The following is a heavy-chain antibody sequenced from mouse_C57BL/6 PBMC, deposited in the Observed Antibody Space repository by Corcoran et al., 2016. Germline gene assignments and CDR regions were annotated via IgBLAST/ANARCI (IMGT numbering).Heavy chain of an antibody. Sequence: EVQLQQSGPELVKPGASVKISCKASGYTFTDYYMNWVKQSHGKSLEWIGDINPNNGGTSYNQKFKGKATLTVDKSSSTAYMELRSLTSEDSAVYYCAPYGSSPRYFDVWGTGTTVTVSS. J-gene: IGHJ1*03. CDR3: APYGSSPRYFDV. V-gene: IGHV1-26*01. D-gene: IGHD1-1*01. CDR2: INPNNGGT. CDR1: GYTFTDYY.